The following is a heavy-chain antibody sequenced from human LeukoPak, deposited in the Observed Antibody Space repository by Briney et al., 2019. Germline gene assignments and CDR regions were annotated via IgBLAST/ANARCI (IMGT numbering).Heavy chain of an antibody. D-gene: IGHD5-24*01. CDR2: ISYDGSNK. V-gene: IGHV3-30*18. CDR3: VKDRDGYNSYLFDY. CDR1: GFTFSSYA. Sequence: PGGSLRLSCAASGFTFSSYAMSWVRQAPGKGLEWVAVISYDGSNKNFADSVKGRFTISRDNSKNTLYLQMNSLRAEDTAVYYCVKDRDGYNSYLFDYWGQGTLVTVSS. J-gene: IGHJ4*02.